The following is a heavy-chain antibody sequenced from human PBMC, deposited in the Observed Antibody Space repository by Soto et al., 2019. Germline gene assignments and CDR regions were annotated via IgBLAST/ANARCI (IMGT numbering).Heavy chain of an antibody. J-gene: IGHJ4*02. CDR3: ARDASAWKQQLASTSFDY. V-gene: IGHV1-18*04. CDR2: ISADNGNT. Sequence: GASVKVSCKPSGYTFTSYGISWVRQAPGQGLEWMGWISADNGNTNYAQKLQGRVTMTTDTSTSTAYMELRSLRSDDTAVYYCARDASAWKQQLASTSFDYWGQGTLVTVSS. CDR1: GYTFTSYG. D-gene: IGHD6-13*01.